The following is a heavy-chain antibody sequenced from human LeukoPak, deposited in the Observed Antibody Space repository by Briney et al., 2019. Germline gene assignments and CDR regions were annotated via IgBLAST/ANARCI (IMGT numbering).Heavy chain of an antibody. D-gene: IGHD2-15*01. Sequence: ASVKVSCKASGYTFTGYYMHWVRQAPGQGLEWMGWINPNSGGTNYAQKFQGWVTMTRDTSISTAYMELSRLRSDDTAVYSCARGMVEQFDAFDIWGQGTMVTVSS. CDR2: INPNSGGT. V-gene: IGHV1-2*04. J-gene: IGHJ3*02. CDR3: ARGMVEQFDAFDI. CDR1: GYTFTGYY.